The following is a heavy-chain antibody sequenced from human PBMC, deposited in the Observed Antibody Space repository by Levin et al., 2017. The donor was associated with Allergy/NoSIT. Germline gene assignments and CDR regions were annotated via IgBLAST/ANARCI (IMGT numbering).Heavy chain of an antibody. CDR3: ARESPDGLAYFDY. Sequence: GGSLRLSCKASGYTFTGYYMHWVRQAPGQGLEWMGWINPNSGGTNYAQKFQGRVTMTRDTSISTAYMELSRLRSDDTAVYYCARESPDGLAYFDYWGQGTLVTVSS. J-gene: IGHJ4*02. D-gene: IGHD6-19*01. CDR1: GYTFTGYY. CDR2: INPNSGGT. V-gene: IGHV1-2*02.